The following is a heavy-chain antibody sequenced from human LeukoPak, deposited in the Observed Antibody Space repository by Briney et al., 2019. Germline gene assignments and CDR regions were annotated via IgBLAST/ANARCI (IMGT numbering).Heavy chain of an antibody. CDR1: GGSISSSSYY. CDR3: ARETPDFWRPFDY. J-gene: IGHJ4*02. D-gene: IGHD3-3*01. V-gene: IGHV4-39*07. Sequence: SETLSLTCTVSGGSISSSSYYWGWIRQPPGKGLEWIGSIYYSGSTYYNPSLKSRVTISVDTSKNQFSLKLSSVTAADTAVYYCARETPDFWRPFDYWGQGTLVTVSS. CDR2: IYYSGST.